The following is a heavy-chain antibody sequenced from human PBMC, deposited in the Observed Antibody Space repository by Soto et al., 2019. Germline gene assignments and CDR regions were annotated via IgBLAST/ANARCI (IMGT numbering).Heavy chain of an antibody. Sequence: EVQLLEAGGGLVQPGGSLRLSCAASGFTFSSYAMSWVRQAPGKGLEWVSAISGSGGSTYYADSVKGRFTISRDNSKNTLYLQMNSLRAEDTAVYYWGCSGWYGDAFDIWGQGTMVTVSS. CDR2: ISGSGGST. CDR1: GFTFSSYA. V-gene: IGHV3-23*01. D-gene: IGHD6-19*01. J-gene: IGHJ3*02. CDR3: GCSGWYGDAFDI.